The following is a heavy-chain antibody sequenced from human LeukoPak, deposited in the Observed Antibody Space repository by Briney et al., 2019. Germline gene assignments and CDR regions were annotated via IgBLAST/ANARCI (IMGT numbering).Heavy chain of an antibody. D-gene: IGHD6-19*01. CDR2: MNPNSGNT. V-gene: IGHV1-8*03. J-gene: IGHJ5*02. Sequence: ASVKVSCKASGYTFTSYDINWVRQATGQGLEWMGWMNPNSGNTGYAQKFQGRVTITRNTSISTAYMELSSLRSEDTAVYYCARSSSGWYNWFDPWGQGTLVTVSS. CDR3: ARSSSGWYNWFDP. CDR1: GYTFTSYD.